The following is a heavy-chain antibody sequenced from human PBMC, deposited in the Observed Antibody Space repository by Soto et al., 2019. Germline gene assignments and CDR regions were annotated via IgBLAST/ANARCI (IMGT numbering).Heavy chain of an antibody. CDR3: ARDPTQGPNYHFWSGYQPSYYFDY. Sequence: ESGGGVVQPGRSLRLSCAASGFTFSSYAMHWVRQAPGKGLEWVAGISYDGSNKYYAESVKGRFTISRDNSKNTLYLQMNSLRAEDTAVYYCARDPTQGPNYHFWSGYQPSYYFDYWGQGTLVTVSS. D-gene: IGHD3-3*01. CDR1: GFTFSSYA. V-gene: IGHV3-30-3*01. CDR2: ISYDGSNK. J-gene: IGHJ4*02.